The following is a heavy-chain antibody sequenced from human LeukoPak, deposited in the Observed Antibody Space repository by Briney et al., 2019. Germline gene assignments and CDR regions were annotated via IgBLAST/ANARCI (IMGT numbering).Heavy chain of an antibody. CDR1: GFSFQDYT. J-gene: IGHJ4*02. CDR2: ISWSGGTT. CDR3: AKERIGGSLDY. V-gene: IGHV3-43*01. D-gene: IGHD3-10*01. Sequence: GGSLRLSCAASGFSFQDYTMHWVRQPPRKGLEWVSQISWSGGTTYYADSVKGRFTISRDNSRNSLYLQMNSLRTEDTALYYCAKERIGGSLDYWGQGTLLTVSS.